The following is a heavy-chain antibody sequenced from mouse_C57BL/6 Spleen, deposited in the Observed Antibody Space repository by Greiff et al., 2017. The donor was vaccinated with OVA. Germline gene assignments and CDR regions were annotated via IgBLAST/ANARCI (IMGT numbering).Heavy chain of an antibody. D-gene: IGHD2-4*01. CDR2: ISSGGSYT. CDR1: GFTFSSYG. J-gene: IGHJ3*01. CDR3: ARPIYYDYDEFAY. V-gene: IGHV5-6*01. Sequence: EVKLVESGGDLVKPGGSLKLSCAASGFTFSSYGMSWVRQTPDKRLEWVATISSGGSYTYYPDSVKGRFTISRDNAKNTLYLQMSSLKSEDTAIDYCARPIYYDYDEFAYWGQGTLVTVSA.